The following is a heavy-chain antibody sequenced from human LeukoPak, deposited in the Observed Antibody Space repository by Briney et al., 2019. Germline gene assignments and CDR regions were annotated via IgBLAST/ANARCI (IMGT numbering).Heavy chain of an antibody. CDR2: IRYDGSNK. D-gene: IGHD6-13*01. Sequence: GGSLRLSCAASGFTFSGYGMHWVRQAPGKGLEWVVFIRYDGSNKYYADSVKGRFTISRDNSKNTLHLQMNSLRTEDTAVYYCARDSISSSWYERDYYFDYWGQGTLVTVSS. V-gene: IGHV3-30*02. CDR1: GFTFSGYG. J-gene: IGHJ4*02. CDR3: ARDSISSSWYERDYYFDY.